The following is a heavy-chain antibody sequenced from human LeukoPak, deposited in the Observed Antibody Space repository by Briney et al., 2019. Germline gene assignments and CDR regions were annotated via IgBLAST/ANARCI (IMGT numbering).Heavy chain of an antibody. CDR3: VRESGGYYGGAFDY. J-gene: IGHJ4*02. Sequence: ASGKVSCKASGYSFPNYGINWVRQAPGQGLEWMGWISAYNGNTNYAQKLQGRVTMTTDTSTSTAYMELRSLRSDDTAVYYCVRESGGYYGGAFDYWGQGTLVTVSS. V-gene: IGHV1-18*01. D-gene: IGHD3-22*01. CDR1: GYSFPNYG. CDR2: ISAYNGNT.